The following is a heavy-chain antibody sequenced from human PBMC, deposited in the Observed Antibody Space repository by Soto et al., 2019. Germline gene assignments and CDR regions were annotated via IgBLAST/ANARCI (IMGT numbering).Heavy chain of an antibody. V-gene: IGHV4-34*01. CDR1: GGSFSGYY. Sequence: ASETLSLTCAVYGGSFSGYYWNLIRQPPGKGLEWIGEINDTGSTNYNPSLNSRVTISVDTSKNQFSLNLISVTAADTAVYYCARGGRAPFDPWGQGTLVTV. CDR2: INDTGST. CDR3: ARGGRAPFDP. J-gene: IGHJ5*02.